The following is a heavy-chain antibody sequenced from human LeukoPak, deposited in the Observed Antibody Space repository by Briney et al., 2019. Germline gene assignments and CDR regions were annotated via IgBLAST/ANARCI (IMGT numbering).Heavy chain of an antibody. Sequence: SETLSLTCAVYGGSSSGYYWSWIRQPPGKGLEWIGEINHSGSTNYNPSLKSRVTISVDTSKNQFSLKLSSVTAADTAVYYCARGRRRMLGYCSSTSCAEYFQHWGQGTLVTVSS. CDR1: GGSSSGYY. V-gene: IGHV4-34*01. CDR3: ARGRRRMLGYCSSTSCAEYFQH. D-gene: IGHD2-2*01. J-gene: IGHJ1*01. CDR2: INHSGST.